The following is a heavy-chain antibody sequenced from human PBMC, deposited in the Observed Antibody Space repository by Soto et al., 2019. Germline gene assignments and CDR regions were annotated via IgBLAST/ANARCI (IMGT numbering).Heavy chain of an antibody. CDR2: INAGNGNT. V-gene: IGHV1-3*01. D-gene: IGHD3-10*01. CDR1: GYTFTAYN. Sequence: QVQLVQSGAEVKEPGASVRVSCKAFGYTFTAYNIHWLRQAPGQGLEWMGWINAGNGNTRSSRKFQGRVIITTGTSATTAYLEVDSLRSEDTAIYYCARVAPSGGSVPRFDPWGQGTLLTVSS. CDR3: ARVAPSGGSVPRFDP. J-gene: IGHJ5*02.